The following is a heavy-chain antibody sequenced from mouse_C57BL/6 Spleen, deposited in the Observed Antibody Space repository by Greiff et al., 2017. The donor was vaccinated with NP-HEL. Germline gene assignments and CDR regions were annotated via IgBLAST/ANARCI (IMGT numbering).Heavy chain of an antibody. Sequence: QVQLQQSGAELVRPGASVKLSCKASGYTFTDYYINWVKQRPGQGLEWIARIYPGSGNTYYNEKFKGKATLTAEKSSSTAYMQLSSLTSEDSAVYFCARSRDLGAMDYWGQGTSVTVSS. CDR3: ARSRDLGAMDY. CDR1: GYTFTDYY. D-gene: IGHD3-3*01. CDR2: IYPGSGNT. V-gene: IGHV1-76*01. J-gene: IGHJ4*01.